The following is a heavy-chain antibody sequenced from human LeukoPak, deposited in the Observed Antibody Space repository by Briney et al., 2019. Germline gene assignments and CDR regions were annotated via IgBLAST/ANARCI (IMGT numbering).Heavy chain of an antibody. CDR2: ISSSSSTI. J-gene: IGHJ4*02. CDR1: GFTLRRYS. V-gene: IGHV3-48*01. D-gene: IGHD1-1*01. Sequence: GGSLRLPCSASGFTLRRYSMDSVRPAPGEGVEWVSYISSSSSTIYYADSVKVSITISRDKAKISLYLQMNSLRAEDTAVYDCARPTTSWNVGFDYWGQGTLVTVSS. CDR3: ARPTTSWNVGFDY.